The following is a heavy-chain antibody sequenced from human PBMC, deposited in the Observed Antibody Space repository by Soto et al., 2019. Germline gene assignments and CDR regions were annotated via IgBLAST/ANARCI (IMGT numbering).Heavy chain of an antibody. V-gene: IGHV3-30*18. CDR1: GFIFAKYG. J-gene: IGHJ6*02. CDR3: AKARGANNLANYYGLDV. CDR2: ITYEGSNK. Sequence: QEQLVESGGGVVQPGRSLRLSCAASGFIFAKYGMHWVRQAPGKGLEWVALITYEGSNKYYADAVKGRFTISRDNAKDMVSLQMDSLRGEDTAVYYCAKARGANNLANYYGLDVLGQGTTVTVSS. D-gene: IGHD1-1*01.